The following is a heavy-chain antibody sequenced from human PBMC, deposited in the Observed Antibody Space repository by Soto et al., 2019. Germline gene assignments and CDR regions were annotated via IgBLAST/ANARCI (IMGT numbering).Heavy chain of an antibody. CDR3: ARASHLKPAIMGYYVMDV. D-gene: IGHD2-8*01. CDR2: IYYTGNT. V-gene: IGHV4-30-4*01. CDR1: GGSITSGDYY. J-gene: IGHJ6*02. Sequence: SETLSLTCTVSGGSITSGDYYWGWIRRPPGKGLEWIGYIYYTGNTYYNPSLKSRLTISLDTSKNQFSLRLSSVTAADTAVYYCARASHLKPAIMGYYVMDVWGQGTTVTVSS.